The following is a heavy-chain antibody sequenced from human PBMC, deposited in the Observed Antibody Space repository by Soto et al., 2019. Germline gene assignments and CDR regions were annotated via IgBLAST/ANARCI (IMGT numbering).Heavy chain of an antibody. J-gene: IGHJ4*02. CDR3: AKDTNPYNWGPIDY. V-gene: IGHV3-9*01. Sequence: EVQLVESGGGLVQPGRSLRLSCAASGFTFDDYAMHWVRQAPGKGLEWVSGISWNSGNIGYADSVKGRFTISRDNAKNSLYLQVNSLRAEDTALYYCAKDTNPYNWGPIDYWCQGILVTVSS. CDR2: ISWNSGNI. CDR1: GFTFDDYA. D-gene: IGHD1-20*01.